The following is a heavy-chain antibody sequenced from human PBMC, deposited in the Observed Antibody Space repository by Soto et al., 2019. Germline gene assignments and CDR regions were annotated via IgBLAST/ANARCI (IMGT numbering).Heavy chain of an antibody. J-gene: IGHJ6*02. D-gene: IGHD6-6*01. Sequence: GASVKVSCKASGYTFTGYYTHWGRQAPGQGLEWMGWINPNSGGTNYAQKFQGWVTMTRDTSISTAYMELSRLRSDDTAVYYCARGAGHSSSPDYYYYGMDVWGLGTTVT. CDR3: ARGAGHSSSPDYYYYGMDV. V-gene: IGHV1-2*04. CDR1: GYTFTGYY. CDR2: INPNSGGT.